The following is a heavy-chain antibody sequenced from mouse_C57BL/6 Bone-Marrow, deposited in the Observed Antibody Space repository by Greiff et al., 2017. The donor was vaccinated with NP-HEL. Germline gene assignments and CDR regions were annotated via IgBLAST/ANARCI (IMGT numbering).Heavy chain of an antibody. J-gene: IGHJ1*03. CDR3: ARHAPLYYGSSDWYFDV. D-gene: IGHD1-1*01. CDR1: EYEFPSHD. V-gene: IGHV5-2*03. CDR2: INSDGGST. Sequence: EVKLVESGGGLVQPGESLKLSCESNEYEFPSHDMSWVRKTPEKRLELVAAINSDGGSTYYPDTMERRFTISRDTTKKTLYLQMSSLRSEDTALYYCARHAPLYYGSSDWYFDVWGTGTTVTVSS.